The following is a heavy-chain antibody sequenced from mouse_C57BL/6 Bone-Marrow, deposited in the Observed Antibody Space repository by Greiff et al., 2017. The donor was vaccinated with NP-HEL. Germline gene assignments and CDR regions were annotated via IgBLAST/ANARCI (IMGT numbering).Heavy chain of an antibody. CDR2: IRLKSDNYAT. V-gene: IGHV6-3*01. J-gene: IGHJ3*01. CDR1: GFTFSNYW. Sequence: VQLKESGGGLVQPGGSMKLSCVASGFTFSNYWMNWVRQSPEKGLEWVAQIRLKSDNYATHYAESVKGRFTISRDDSKSSVYLQMNNLRAEDTGIYYCTGGGLRKGFAYWGQGTLVTVSA. CDR3: TGGGLRKGFAY. D-gene: IGHD2-4*01.